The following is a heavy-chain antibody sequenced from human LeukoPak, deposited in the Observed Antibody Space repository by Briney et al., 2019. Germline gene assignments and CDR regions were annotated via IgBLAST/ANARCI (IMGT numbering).Heavy chain of an antibody. V-gene: IGHV4-39*01. CDR2: IDYSGST. Sequence: SETLSLTCTVSGGSISRSNYYWAWTRQPPGEGLEWIGSIDYSGSTYYYPSLKSRVTISVDTSKNQFSLKLSSVTAADTAVYYCARHVSTSSCGADCYSGGLDVWGQGTTVTVSS. J-gene: IGHJ6*02. D-gene: IGHD2-21*02. CDR3: ARHVSTSSCGADCYSGGLDV. CDR1: GGSISRSNYY.